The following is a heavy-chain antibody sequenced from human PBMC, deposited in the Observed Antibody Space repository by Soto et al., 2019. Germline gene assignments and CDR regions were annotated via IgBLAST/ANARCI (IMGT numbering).Heavy chain of an antibody. J-gene: IGHJ3*02. Sequence: SSETLSLTCAVSGGSISSGGYSWSWIRQPPGKGLEWIGYIYHSGSTYYNPSLKSRVTISVDKSKNQFSLKLSSVTAADTAVYYCARVGIGYCSSTSCYRGDAFDIWGQGTMVTVSS. V-gene: IGHV4-30-2*01. CDR2: IYHSGST. CDR3: ARVGIGYCSSTSCYRGDAFDI. D-gene: IGHD2-2*02. CDR1: GGSISSGGYS.